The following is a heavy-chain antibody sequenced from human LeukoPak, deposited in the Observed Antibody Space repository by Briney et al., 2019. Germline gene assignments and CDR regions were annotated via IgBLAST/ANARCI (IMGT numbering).Heavy chain of an antibody. Sequence: GGSLRLSCAASGFTFSSYSMNWVRQAPGKGLEWVSYISSSSVTTYYADSVKGRFTVSRDNAKNSLYLQMNSLRDEDTAVYYCARDRSSGYYGSSDYWGQGTLVTVSS. CDR2: ISSSSVTT. V-gene: IGHV3-48*02. D-gene: IGHD3-22*01. CDR1: GFTFSSYS. J-gene: IGHJ4*02. CDR3: ARDRSSGYYGSSDY.